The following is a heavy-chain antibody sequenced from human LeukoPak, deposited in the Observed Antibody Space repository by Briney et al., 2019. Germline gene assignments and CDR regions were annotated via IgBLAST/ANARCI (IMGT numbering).Heavy chain of an antibody. Sequence: SGTLSLTCAVSGGSITSSNWWSWVRQPPGKGLEWIGEINHSGSTNYNPSLKSRVTISVDTSKNQFSLKLSSVTAADTAVYSCARGGEGVSSNSRGWVDPLGQGTLVTVSS. CDR1: GGSITSSNW. D-gene: IGHD2-15*01. V-gene: IGHV4-4*02. CDR3: ARGGEGVSSNSRGWVDP. CDR2: INHSGST. J-gene: IGHJ5*02.